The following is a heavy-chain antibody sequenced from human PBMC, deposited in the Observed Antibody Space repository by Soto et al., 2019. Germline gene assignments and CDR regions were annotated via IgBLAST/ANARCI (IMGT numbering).Heavy chain of an antibody. CDR1: GFTFSSYS. Sequence: EVQLVESGGGLVQPGGSLRLSCAASGFTFSSYSMHWVRQVPGKGRVWVSRISGDESSTSYADSVKGRFTISRDNAKNTLYLQMNSLRAEDTAVYFCARVGSCSSTSCFSYFDLWGRGTLVIVSS. CDR2: ISGDESST. D-gene: IGHD2-2*01. CDR3: ARVGSCSSTSCFSYFDL. V-gene: IGHV3-74*01. J-gene: IGHJ2*01.